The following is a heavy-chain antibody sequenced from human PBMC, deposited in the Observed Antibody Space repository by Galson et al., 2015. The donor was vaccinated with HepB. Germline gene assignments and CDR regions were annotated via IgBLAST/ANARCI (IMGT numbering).Heavy chain of an antibody. D-gene: IGHD3-10*01. J-gene: IGHJ4*02. CDR3: ARENDPLLLWFGELFNLDY. Sequence: SLRLSCAASGFTFSSYAIHWVRLAPGKGLEWVSVISYDGSYKYYADSVKGRFTISRDNSKNTLFLQMNSLKAEDTAAYYCARENDPLLLWFGELFNLDYWGQGTLVTVSS. CDR2: ISYDGSYK. CDR1: GFTFSSYA. V-gene: IGHV3-30*04.